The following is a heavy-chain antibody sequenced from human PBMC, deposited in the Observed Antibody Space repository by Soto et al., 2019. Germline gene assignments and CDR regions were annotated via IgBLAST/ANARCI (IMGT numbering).Heavy chain of an antibody. CDR1: GYTFTSYD. Sequence: QVQLVQSGAEVKKPGASVKVSCKASGYTFTSYDINWVRQATGQGLEWMGWMNPNSGNTGYAQKVQRRVTMTSNTSLSTAYMELRSLRSEDTAVYYCARDPLWFGAPRAFDIWGQGTMVTVSS. D-gene: IGHD3-10*01. CDR2: MNPNSGNT. V-gene: IGHV1-8*01. CDR3: ARDPLWFGAPRAFDI. J-gene: IGHJ3*02.